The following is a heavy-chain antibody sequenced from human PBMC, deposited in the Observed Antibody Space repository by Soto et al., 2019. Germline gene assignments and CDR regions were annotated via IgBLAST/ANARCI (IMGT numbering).Heavy chain of an antibody. V-gene: IGHV3-15*07. CDR3: STSDVATWPDALDI. Sequence: EVQLVESGGGLVKPGGSLRLSCAASGLIFSNPWMNWFRQSPGQGLEWVGRIKNGGTTHYGAPVTVRFTVSGDVSRRPAYLPTSRVTLDDTGVYYCSTSDVATWPDALDIWGQGTMVTVSS. CDR1: GLIFSNPW. D-gene: IGHD2-15*01. J-gene: IGHJ3*02. CDR2: IKNGGTT.